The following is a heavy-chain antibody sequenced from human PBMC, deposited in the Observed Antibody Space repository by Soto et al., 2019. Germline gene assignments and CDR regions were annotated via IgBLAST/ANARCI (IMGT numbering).Heavy chain of an antibody. Sequence: QVQLVESGGGVVQPGRSLRLSCAASGFAFSGHGMHWVRQAPGKGLEWLAVIVDGGSEDHYADSVRGRFTISRDNSKNILYLEMNNLRVEDTAVFYCARDDLHEDNGLDSWGQGTLVTVSP. CDR3: ARDDLHEDNGLDS. CDR2: IVDGGSED. J-gene: IGHJ5*01. CDR1: GFAFSGHG. V-gene: IGHV3-33*01.